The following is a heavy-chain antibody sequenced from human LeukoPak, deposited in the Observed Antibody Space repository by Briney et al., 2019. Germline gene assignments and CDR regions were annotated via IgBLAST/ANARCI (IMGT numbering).Heavy chain of an antibody. Sequence: GESLKISCQGSGYIFTNYWIGWVRQLPGKGLEWMGIIYPGDSDTRDSPSFEGQVTISADTSISTAYLQWSSLKASDTAMYYCARHPYSSYCTSSRCHRWFDPWGQGTLVTVSS. CDR1: GYIFTNYW. CDR3: ARHPYSSYCTSSRCHRWFDP. D-gene: IGHD2-2*01. J-gene: IGHJ5*02. V-gene: IGHV5-51*01. CDR2: IYPGDSDT.